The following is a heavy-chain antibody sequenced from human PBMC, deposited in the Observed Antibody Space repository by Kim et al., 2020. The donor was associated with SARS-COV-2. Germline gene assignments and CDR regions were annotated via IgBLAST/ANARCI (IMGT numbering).Heavy chain of an antibody. D-gene: IGHD6-13*01. J-gene: IGHJ4*02. CDR2: NN. CDR3: AISFRAALDY. Sequence: NNYYADSVTGRFTISRDNSKNTLYLQMNSLRAEDTAVYYCAISFRAALDYWGQGTLVTVSS. V-gene: IGHV3-30*01.